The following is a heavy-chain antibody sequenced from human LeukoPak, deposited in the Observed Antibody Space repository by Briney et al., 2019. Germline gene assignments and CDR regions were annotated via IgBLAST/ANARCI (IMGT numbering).Heavy chain of an antibody. D-gene: IGHD2-21*01. CDR1: GFSFSSYW. CDR3: AREGLFDSNIDY. J-gene: IGHJ4*02. Sequence: PGGSLRLSCAASGFSFSSYWMHWVRQAPGKGLVWVSRINSDGSSTSYADSVKGRFTISRDNAKNTLYLQMNSLRAEDTAVYYCAREGLFDSNIDYWGQGTLVTVSS. CDR2: INSDGSST. V-gene: IGHV3-74*01.